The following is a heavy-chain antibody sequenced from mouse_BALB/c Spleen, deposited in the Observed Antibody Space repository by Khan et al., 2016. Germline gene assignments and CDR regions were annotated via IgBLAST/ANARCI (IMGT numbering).Heavy chain of an antibody. CDR1: GFSLTTYG. J-gene: IGHJ2*03. CDR2: IWAGGST. V-gene: IGHV2-9*02. D-gene: IGHD1-3*01. Sequence: QVQLKESGPGLVAPSQSLSITCTVSGFSLTTYGIHWVRQPPGKGLEWLGIIWAGGSTNYKSALMSKLSISKDNSKNQVFLKMHSLQTDDTAMYSCAGDSGSGLYYFDYWGQGTSLTVSS. CDR3: AGDSGSGLYYFDY.